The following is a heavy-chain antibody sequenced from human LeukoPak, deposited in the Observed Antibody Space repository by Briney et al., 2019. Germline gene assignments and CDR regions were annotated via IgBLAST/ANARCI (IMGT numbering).Heavy chain of an antibody. CDR1: GGSISSYY. D-gene: IGHD1-1*01. CDR2: IYYSGST. Sequence: PSETLSLTCTVSGGSISSYYWSWIRQPPGKGLEWIGYIYYSGSTNYNPSLKSRVTISVDTSKNQFSLKLSSVTAADTAVYYCARDLERYYFDYWGQGTLVTVSS. J-gene: IGHJ4*02. V-gene: IGHV4-59*01. CDR3: ARDLERYYFDY.